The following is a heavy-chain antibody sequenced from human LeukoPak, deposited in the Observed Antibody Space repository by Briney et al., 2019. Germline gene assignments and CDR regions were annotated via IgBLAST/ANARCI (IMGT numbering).Heavy chain of an antibody. CDR2: IKSKTAGGTT. J-gene: IGHJ4*02. D-gene: IGHD3-22*01. CDR1: GFPFSNTW. CDR3: AKGVVISTSLTPFDY. Sequence: GGSLRLSCAASGFPFSNTWMTWLRQAPGKGLEWVGRIKSKTAGGTTDYATPVKGRFTISRDDSKNTLYLQMNSLKTEDTAVYYCAKGVVISTSLTPFDYWGQGTLVTVSS. V-gene: IGHV3-15*01.